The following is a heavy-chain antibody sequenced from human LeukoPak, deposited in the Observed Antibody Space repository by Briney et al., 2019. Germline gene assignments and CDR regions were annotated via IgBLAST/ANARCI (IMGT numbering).Heavy chain of an antibody. J-gene: IGHJ5*02. CDR3: ARGRFRQLGWFDP. CDR2: INHSGST. CDR1: GGSFSGYY. D-gene: IGHD6-13*01. Sequence: SETLSLTCALYGGSFSGYYWSWIRQPPGKGLEWIGEINHSGSTNYNPSLKSRVTISVDTSKNQFSLKLSSVTAADTAVYYCARGRFRQLGWFDPWGQGTLVTVSS. V-gene: IGHV4-34*01.